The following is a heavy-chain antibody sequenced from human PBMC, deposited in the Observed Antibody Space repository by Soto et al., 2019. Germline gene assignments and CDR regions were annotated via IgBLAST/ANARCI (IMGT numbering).Heavy chain of an antibody. V-gene: IGHV1-18*01. CDR1: GYIFTSYG. J-gene: IGHJ6*02. CDR2: INTYNGKT. CDR3: AMVDVYITPSPQDV. D-gene: IGHD2-8*01. Sequence: QVQLVQSGAEVKNPGASVKVSCKTSGYIFTSYGIGWAPQAPGQGLEWMGWINTYNGKTNYAQNLQGRVTLTTDTSTSTAYMELRSLRSNDTAIYYCAMVDVYITPSPQDVWGQGTTVTVSS.